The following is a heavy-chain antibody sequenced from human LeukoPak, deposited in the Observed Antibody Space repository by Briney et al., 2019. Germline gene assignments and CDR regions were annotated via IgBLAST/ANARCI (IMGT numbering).Heavy chain of an antibody. J-gene: IGHJ6*02. V-gene: IGHV3-30*04. D-gene: IGHD5-18*01. CDR1: GFTSSSYA. CDR3: ARGVQRDGMDV. CDR2: ISYDGSNK. Sequence: GGSLRLSCAASGFTSSSYAMHWVRQAPGKGLEWVAVISYDGSNKYYADSVKGRFTISRDNSKNTLYLQMNSLRAEDTAVYYCARGVQRDGMDVWGQGTTVTVSS.